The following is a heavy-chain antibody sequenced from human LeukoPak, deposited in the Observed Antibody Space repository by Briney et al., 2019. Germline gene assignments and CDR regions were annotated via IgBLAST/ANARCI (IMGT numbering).Heavy chain of an antibody. J-gene: IGHJ5*02. D-gene: IGHD2-2*01. CDR3: ARVVVPAATSAWFDP. V-gene: IGHV7-4-1*02. CDR1: GYTFTSYA. CDR2: INTNTGNP. Sequence: GASVKVSCKASGYTFTSYAMNWVRQAPGQGLEWMGWINTNTGNPTYAQGFTGRFVFSLDTSVGTAYLQISSLKAEDTAVYYCARVVVPAATSAWFDPWGQGTLVTVSS.